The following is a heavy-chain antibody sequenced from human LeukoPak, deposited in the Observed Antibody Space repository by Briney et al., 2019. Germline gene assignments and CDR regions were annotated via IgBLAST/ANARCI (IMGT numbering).Heavy chain of an antibody. CDR3: ARGYCSSTSCYYYYGMDV. CDR2: INHSGST. J-gene: IGHJ6*02. V-gene: IGHV4-34*01. D-gene: IGHD2-2*01. Sequence: SETLSLTCAVYGGSFSGYYWSWIRQPPGMGLEWIGEINHSGSTNYNPSLKSRVTISVDTSKNQFSLKLSSVTAADTAVYYCARGYCSSTSCYYYYGMDVWGQGTTVTVSS. CDR1: GGSFSGYY.